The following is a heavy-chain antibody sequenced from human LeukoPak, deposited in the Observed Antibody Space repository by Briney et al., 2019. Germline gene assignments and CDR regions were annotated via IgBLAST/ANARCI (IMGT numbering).Heavy chain of an antibody. CDR2: ISWDGGTI. Sequence: GGSLRLSCAASGFNFDDYTMHWLRQPPGKGLQWVSLISWDGGTIYYADSVKGRFTISRDNSKEVLYLQMDSLTTDDTALYYCAKMAVENYYDSSDYSNYCMDAWGKGTTVIVS. CDR3: AKMAVENYYDSSDYSNYCMDA. J-gene: IGHJ6*03. D-gene: IGHD3-22*01. CDR1: GFNFDDYT. V-gene: IGHV3-43*01.